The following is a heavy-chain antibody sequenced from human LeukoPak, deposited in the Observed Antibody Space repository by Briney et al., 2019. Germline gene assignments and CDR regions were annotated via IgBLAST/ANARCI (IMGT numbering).Heavy chain of an antibody. CDR1: GGSVTSGPNY. CDR2: IQTSGRV. Sequence: PSQTLSLTCSVSGGSVTSGPNYWNGIRRPAGKGLEWIGRIQTSGRVNYNPSLKSRVTVYLDTPKNLVSLQLTSVTAADTAVYYCARDRGNGDYGDYFDSWGQGTQVTVSS. D-gene: IGHD4-17*01. V-gene: IGHV4-61*02. CDR3: ARDRGNGDYGDYFDS. J-gene: IGHJ4*02.